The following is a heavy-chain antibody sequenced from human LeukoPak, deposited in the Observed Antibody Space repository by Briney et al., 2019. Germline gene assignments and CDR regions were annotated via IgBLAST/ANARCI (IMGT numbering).Heavy chain of an antibody. D-gene: IGHD6-13*01. J-gene: IGHJ4*02. CDR3: ASHSSSWSFDY. V-gene: IGHV4-34*01. CDR1: GGSFSGYY. CDR2: INHSGST. Sequence: PSETLSLTCAVYGGSFSGYYWSWIRQPPGKGLEWIGEINHSGSTNYNPSLKSRVTISVDTSKNQFSLKLSSVTAADTAVYYCASHSSSWSFDYRGQGTLVTVSS.